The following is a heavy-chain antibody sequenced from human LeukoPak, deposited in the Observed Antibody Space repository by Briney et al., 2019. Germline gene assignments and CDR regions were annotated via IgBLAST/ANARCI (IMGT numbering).Heavy chain of an antibody. CDR1: GFSFRNYA. CDR3: TRDGGSFCDFDY. D-gene: IGHD1-26*01. CDR2: INTDGRIT. Sequence: GGSLGLSCVASGFSFRNYAIHWVRQAPGKGLEYVSVINTDGRITCYADSVKGRFTISRDNSKNTVYLQMGSLRGEDMAVYYCTRDGGSFCDFDYWGQGALVTVSS. V-gene: IGHV3-64*02. J-gene: IGHJ4*02.